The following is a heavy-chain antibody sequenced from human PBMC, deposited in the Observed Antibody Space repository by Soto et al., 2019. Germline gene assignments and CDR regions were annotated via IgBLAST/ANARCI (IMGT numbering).Heavy chain of an antibody. Sequence: QVQLQESGPGLVKPSQTLSLTCTVSGGSISSGGYYWSWTRQHPGKGLEWIGYIYYSGSTYYNPSLKSRVTISVDTSKNQFSLKLSSVTAADTAVYYCARERNMITFGGVIVHYYFDYWGQGTLVTVSS. CDR3: ARERNMITFGGVIVHYYFDY. CDR1: GGSISSGGYY. V-gene: IGHV4-31*03. J-gene: IGHJ4*02. D-gene: IGHD3-16*02. CDR2: IYYSGST.